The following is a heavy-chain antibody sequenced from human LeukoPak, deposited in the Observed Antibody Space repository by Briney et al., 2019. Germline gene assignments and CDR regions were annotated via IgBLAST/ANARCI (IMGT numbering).Heavy chain of an antibody. CDR2: ISPNSGGT. CDR1: GYTFTGYY. V-gene: IGHV1-2*06. D-gene: IGHD4-17*01. J-gene: IGHJ4*02. CDR3: ARDWYGYGDYEGDY. Sequence: ASVRVSCKASGYTFTGYYMHWVRQAPGQGLEWMGRISPNSGGTNYAQKFQGRVIMTRDTSISTAYMELSRLRSDDTAVYYCARDWYGYGDYEGDYWGQGTLVTVSS.